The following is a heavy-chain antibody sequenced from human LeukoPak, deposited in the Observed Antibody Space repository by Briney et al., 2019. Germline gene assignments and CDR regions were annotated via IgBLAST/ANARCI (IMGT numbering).Heavy chain of an antibody. V-gene: IGHV2-26*01. J-gene: IGHJ3*02. D-gene: IGHD3-22*01. Sequence: SGPVLVKPTETLTLTCTVSGFSLSNSRMGVSWMRQPPGKALEWLAPNFSTDEKSYSTSLKNRLTTSKDTSKSQVVLTMTNMDPADTATYYCSRIRGGPYYYDSRNYYYDAFDIWGQGTMVTVSS. CDR2: NFSTDEK. CDR3: SRIRGGPYYYDSRNYYYDAFDI. CDR1: GFSLSNSRMG.